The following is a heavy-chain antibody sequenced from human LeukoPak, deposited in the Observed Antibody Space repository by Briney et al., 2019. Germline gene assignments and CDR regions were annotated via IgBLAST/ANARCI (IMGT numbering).Heavy chain of an antibody. Sequence: SGTLSLTCTVSGGSVSSGSYYWSWIRQPPGKGLEWIGYIYYSGSTNYNPSLKSRVTISVDTSKNQFSLKLSSVTAADTAVYYCVFAGYCSGGSCYYGMDVWGQGTTVTVSS. D-gene: IGHD2-15*01. J-gene: IGHJ6*02. CDR3: VFAGYCSGGSCYYGMDV. CDR2: IYYSGST. V-gene: IGHV4-61*01. CDR1: GGSVSSGSYY.